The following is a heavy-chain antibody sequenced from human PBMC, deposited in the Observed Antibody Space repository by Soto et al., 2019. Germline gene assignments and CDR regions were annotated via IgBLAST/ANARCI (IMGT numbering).Heavy chain of an antibody. CDR2: ISFDGSEK. V-gene: IGHV3-30*18. CDR1: GFTFNTYG. Sequence: QEHLVESGGGVVQPGTSLRLSCAASGFTFNTYGMHWVRQAPGKGLEWVAVISFDGSEKFYVYSVKGRFTISRDNSKNMLYLQLNRLIPEDTATYYCAKSPNFYCGSYMCYKYYFDDWGQGTLVTVSS. J-gene: IGHJ4*02. CDR3: AKSPNFYCGSYMCYKYYFDD. D-gene: IGHD2-2*02.